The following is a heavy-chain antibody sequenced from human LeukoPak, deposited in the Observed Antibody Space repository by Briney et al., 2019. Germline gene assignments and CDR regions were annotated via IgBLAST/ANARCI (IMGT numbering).Heavy chain of an antibody. J-gene: IGHJ3*02. V-gene: IGHV3-7*01. CDR3: ARDGRGSYYVFDI. CDR2: IKQDGSEK. CDR1: GFTFSSYW. Sequence: GGSLRLSCAASGFTFSSYWMSWVRQAPGKGLEWVANIKQDGSEKYYVDSVKGRFTISRDNAKHSLYLQMNSLRAEDTAVYYCARDGRGSYYVFDIWGKGTMVTVSS. D-gene: IGHD1-26*01.